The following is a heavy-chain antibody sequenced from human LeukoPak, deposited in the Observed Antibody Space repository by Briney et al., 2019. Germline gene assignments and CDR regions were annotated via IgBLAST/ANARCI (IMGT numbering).Heavy chain of an antibody. Sequence: GESLKISCKGPGYSFTSYWIGWVRQMPGKGLEWMGIIYPGDSDTRYSPSFQGQVTISADKSISTAYLQWSSLKASDTAMYYCARLGRYQLLLGRYGDYWGQGTLVTVSS. J-gene: IGHJ4*02. V-gene: IGHV5-51*01. CDR2: IYPGDSDT. D-gene: IGHD2-2*01. CDR3: ARLGRYQLLLGRYGDY. CDR1: GYSFTSYW.